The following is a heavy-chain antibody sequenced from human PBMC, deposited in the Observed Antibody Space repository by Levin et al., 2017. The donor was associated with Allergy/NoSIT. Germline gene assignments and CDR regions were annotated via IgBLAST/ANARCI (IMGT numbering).Heavy chain of an antibody. CDR3: ARDLDKVAGRGENAFDI. D-gene: IGHD6-19*01. Sequence: GGSLRLSCAASGFTFSDYYMSWIRQAPGKGLEWVSYISGRSTYTNYADSVQGRFTTSRDTAKNSLYLHMNSLSAEDTAMYYCARDLDKVAGRGENAFDIWGQGTMVTVSS. CDR2: ISGRSTYT. CDR1: GFTFSDYY. V-gene: IGHV3-11*05. J-gene: IGHJ3*02.